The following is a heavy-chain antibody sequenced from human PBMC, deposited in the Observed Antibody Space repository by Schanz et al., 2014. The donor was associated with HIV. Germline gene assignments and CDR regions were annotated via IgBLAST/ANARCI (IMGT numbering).Heavy chain of an antibody. V-gene: IGHV3-11*04. CDR1: RFTFSDYH. D-gene: IGHD2-15*01. Sequence: QVQLVESGGGLVKPGGSLRLSCAASRFTFSDYHMNWIRQAPGKGLEWVSYISSSGSTVYSADSVKGRFTISRDNAKNSLYLQMNSLRAEDTALYFCATTFCFGGSCHTGPFDHWGRGTLVTVSS. J-gene: IGHJ4*02. CDR2: ISSSGSTV. CDR3: ATTFCFGGSCHTGPFDH.